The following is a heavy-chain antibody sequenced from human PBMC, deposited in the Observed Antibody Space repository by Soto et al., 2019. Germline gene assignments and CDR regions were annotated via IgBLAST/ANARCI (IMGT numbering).Heavy chain of an antibody. J-gene: IGHJ4*02. CDR3: TRVIPAASDY. D-gene: IGHD2-2*01. V-gene: IGHV3-7*01. Sequence: VQLVEAGGGLVQPGGSLRVSCAASGFTFSTYYMNWVRQAPGKGLEWVAAINPDGSEQYYVDSVKGRFTISRDNAKNSLYLQMNSLRAEDTALYYCTRVIPAASDYWGQGTLVTVSS. CDR1: GFTFSTYY. CDR2: INPDGSEQ.